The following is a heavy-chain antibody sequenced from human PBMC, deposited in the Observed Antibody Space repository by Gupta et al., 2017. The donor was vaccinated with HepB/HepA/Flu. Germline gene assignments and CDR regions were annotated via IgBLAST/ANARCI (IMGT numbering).Heavy chain of an antibody. J-gene: IGHJ5*02. V-gene: IGHV3-13*01. CDR2: IDFAGDT. CDR1: GFTFNSYD. Sequence: EVQLVESGGGLVQPGGSLRLSCAASGFTFNSYDMHWVRQAIGKGLEWVSGIDFAGDTYYAESVKGRFTISRENAKNSLYLQMDSLKTGDTAVYYCARGRVRGFDPWGQGTLVTVSS. CDR3: ARGRVRGFDP.